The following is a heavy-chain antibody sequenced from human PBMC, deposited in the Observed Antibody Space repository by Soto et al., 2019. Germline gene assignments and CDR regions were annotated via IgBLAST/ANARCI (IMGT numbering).Heavy chain of an antibody. D-gene: IGHD1-26*01. CDR2: INPNSGGT. CDR1: GYTFTGYY. Sequence: ASVKVSCKASGYTFTGYYMHWVRQAPGQGLEWMGWINPNSGGTNYAQKFQGWVTMTRDTSISTAYMELSRLRSDDTAVYYCATQRSEWELSFDYWGQGTLVTGLL. V-gene: IGHV1-2*04. J-gene: IGHJ4*02. CDR3: ATQRSEWELSFDY.